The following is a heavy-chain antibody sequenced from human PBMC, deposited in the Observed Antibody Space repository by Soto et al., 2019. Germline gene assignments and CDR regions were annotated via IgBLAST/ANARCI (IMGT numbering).Heavy chain of an antibody. J-gene: IGHJ6*02. CDR1: GFTFSSYA. CDR2: ISYDGSSK. CDR3: ARDGGMTTVTTPYYYGMGV. Sequence: PGGSLRLSCAASGFTFSSYAMHWVRQAPGKGLEWVAVISYDGSSKDYPDSVKGRFTISRDNSKNTLYLQMNSLRVEDTAVYYCARDGGMTTVTTPYYYGMGVWGQGTTVTVSS. V-gene: IGHV3-30-3*01. D-gene: IGHD4-17*01.